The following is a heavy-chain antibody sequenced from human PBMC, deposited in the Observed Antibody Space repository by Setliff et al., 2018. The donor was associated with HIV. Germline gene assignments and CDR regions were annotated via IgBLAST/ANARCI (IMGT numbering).Heavy chain of an antibody. J-gene: IGHJ4*02. CDR3: ARGEPTILVVPAGFDSGYVDY. V-gene: IGHV3-11*04. CDR1: GFTFSDYY. CDR2: ISSSGSTI. D-gene: IGHD2-2*01. Sequence: GGSLRLSCAASGFTFSDYYMSWIRQAPGKGLEWVSYISSSGSTIYYADSVKGRFTISRDNAKNSLYLQMNSLRAEDTAVYYCARGEPTILVVPAGFDSGYVDYWGQGTLVTVSS.